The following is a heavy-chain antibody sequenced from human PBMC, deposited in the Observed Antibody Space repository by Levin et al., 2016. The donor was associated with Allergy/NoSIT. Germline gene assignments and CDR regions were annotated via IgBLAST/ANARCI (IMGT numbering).Heavy chain of an antibody. CDR2: IIPFFGTS. CDR3: AILQNRVGEYYRYFYYMDV. D-gene: IGHD2/OR15-2a*01. Sequence: WVRQAPGQGLEWIGGIIPFFGTSNYAPKFQGRVTITADESTSTVYMELSNLRSEDTAVYYCAILQNRVGEYYRYFYYMDVWGKGTTVTVSS. V-gene: IGHV1-69*01. J-gene: IGHJ6*03.